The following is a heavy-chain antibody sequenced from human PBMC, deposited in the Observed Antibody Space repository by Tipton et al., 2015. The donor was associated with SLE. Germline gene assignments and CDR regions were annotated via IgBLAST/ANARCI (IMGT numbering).Heavy chain of an antibody. CDR2: IYYSGST. Sequence: LRLSCTVSGGSISSYYWSWIRQPPGKGLEWIGYIYYSGSTYYNPSLKSRVTISVDTSKNQFSLKLSSVTAADTAVYYCARGGSADAFDIWGQGTMVTVSS. J-gene: IGHJ3*02. CDR3: ARGGSADAFDI. CDR1: GGSISSYY. V-gene: IGHV4-59*06.